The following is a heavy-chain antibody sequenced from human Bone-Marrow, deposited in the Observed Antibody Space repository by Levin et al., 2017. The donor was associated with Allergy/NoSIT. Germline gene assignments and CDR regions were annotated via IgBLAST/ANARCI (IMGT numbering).Heavy chain of an antibody. Sequence: SETLSLTCAVSGFSISSGYYWGWIRQPPGKGLAWIGSIFHSGSTYYNPSLKSRVTISVDTSKNLFSLKLSSVTAADTAVYYCARANFYDSSGDLYYFDYWGQGTLITVSS. V-gene: IGHV4-38-2*01. D-gene: IGHD3-22*01. CDR3: ARANFYDSSGDLYYFDY. CDR2: IFHSGST. CDR1: GFSISSGYY. J-gene: IGHJ4*02.